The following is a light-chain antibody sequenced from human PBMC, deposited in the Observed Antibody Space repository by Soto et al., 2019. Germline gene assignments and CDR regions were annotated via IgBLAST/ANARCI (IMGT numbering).Light chain of an antibody. CDR3: CSYAGSSALL. V-gene: IGLV2-23*01. CDR2: EGS. J-gene: IGLJ2*01. CDR1: STDVGSHDL. Sequence: QSALAQPASVSGSPGQSITISCTGISTDVGSHDLVSWYKHPPGKAPKLIIYEGSKRPSGVSNRFSGSKSGNTASLTISWLQAEDEADYYCCSYAGSSALLFGGGTKLTAL.